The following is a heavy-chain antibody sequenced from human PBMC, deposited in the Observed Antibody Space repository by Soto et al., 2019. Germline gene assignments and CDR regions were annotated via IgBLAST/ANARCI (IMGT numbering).Heavy chain of an antibody. Sequence: QVQLVQSGAEVKKPGASVKVSCKASGYTFTSYAMHWVRQAPGQRLEWMGWINAGNGNTKYSQKFQGRVTITRDTSASTAYMELSRLRSEDTAVYYCAIPVVVAATLDAFDIWGQGTMVTVSS. CDR2: INAGNGNT. J-gene: IGHJ3*02. CDR1: GYTFTSYA. D-gene: IGHD2-15*01. CDR3: AIPVVVAATLDAFDI. V-gene: IGHV1-3*01.